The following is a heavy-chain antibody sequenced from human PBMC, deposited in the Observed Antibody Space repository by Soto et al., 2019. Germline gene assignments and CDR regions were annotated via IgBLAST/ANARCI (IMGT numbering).Heavy chain of an antibody. D-gene: IGHD1-1*01. CDR1: GYIFTNSY. CDR2: INPSARSA. Sequence: DSVMLCCPASGYIFTNSYSHLVRQAPGQGLEWVGMINPSARSASYAQKLRGRLTMDRDTSTTTVYMELSRLTFEDTAVYFCARDNSAANGVLDHWGQGTLVTVSS. J-gene: IGHJ4*02. CDR3: ARDNSAANGVLDH. V-gene: IGHV1-46*04.